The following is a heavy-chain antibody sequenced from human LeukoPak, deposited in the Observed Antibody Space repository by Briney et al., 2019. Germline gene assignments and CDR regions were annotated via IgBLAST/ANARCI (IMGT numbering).Heavy chain of an antibody. V-gene: IGHV3-74*01. CDR2: IYSDGSPT. CDR1: GFTFSSYW. J-gene: IGHJ4*02. Sequence: GGSLRLSCAASGFTFSSYWMHWVRQAPGKGVVWVSRIYSDGSPTDYADSVKGPFTISRDTAKNSLYLQMNNLRAGDTAVYYCARDRAYCSPTSCYTNHFDYWGQGTLVTVSS. CDR3: ARDRAYCSPTSCYTNHFDY. D-gene: IGHD2-2*02.